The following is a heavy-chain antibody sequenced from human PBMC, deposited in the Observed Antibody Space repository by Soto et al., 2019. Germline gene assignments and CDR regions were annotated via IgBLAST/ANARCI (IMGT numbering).Heavy chain of an antibody. J-gene: IGHJ4*02. CDR3: ARDIRGYSRAFDY. CDR2: ISSSGRT. Sequence: SETLSLTCSVSGDSVSSESYYWTWIRQPPGKGLEWMGYISSSGRTNYNPSLKRRVSISLDTSSNQFSLELTSVTAADTAIYYCARDIRGYSRAFDYWGQGTTVTVYS. CDR1: GDSVSSESYY. V-gene: IGHV4-61*01. D-gene: IGHD5-18*01.